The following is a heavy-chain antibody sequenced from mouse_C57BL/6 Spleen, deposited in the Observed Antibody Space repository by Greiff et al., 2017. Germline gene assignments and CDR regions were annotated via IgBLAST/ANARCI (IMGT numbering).Heavy chain of an antibody. Sequence: QVQLQQSGPELVKPGASVKLSCKASGYTFTSYDINWVKQRPGQGLEWIGEIDPSDSYTNYNQKFKGKSTLTVDKSSSTAYMQLSSLTSEDSAVYYCASRGSYYYGSSRDYYAMDYWGQGTSVTVSS. CDR2: IDPSDSYT. CDR3: ASRGSYYYGSSRDYYAMDY. D-gene: IGHD1-1*01. J-gene: IGHJ4*01. CDR1: GYTFTSYD. V-gene: IGHV1-69*01.